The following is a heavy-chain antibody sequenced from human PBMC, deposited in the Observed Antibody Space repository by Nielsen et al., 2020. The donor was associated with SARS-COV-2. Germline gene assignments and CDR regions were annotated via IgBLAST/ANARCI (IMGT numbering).Heavy chain of an antibody. CDR3: ARGLYSSGWYSVGRRPIFDY. CDR2: ISYDGSNK. D-gene: IGHD6-19*01. Sequence: GESLKISCAASGFTFSSYAMHWVRQAPGKGLEWVAVISYDGSNKYYADSVKGRFTISRDNSKNTLYLQMNSLRAEDTAVYYCARGLYSSGWYSVGRRPIFDYWGQGTLVTVSS. J-gene: IGHJ4*02. V-gene: IGHV3-30-3*01. CDR1: GFTFSSYA.